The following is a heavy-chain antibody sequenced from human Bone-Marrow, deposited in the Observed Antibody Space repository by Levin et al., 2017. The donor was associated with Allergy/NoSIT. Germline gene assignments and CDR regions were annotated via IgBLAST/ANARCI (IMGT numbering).Heavy chain of an antibody. V-gene: IGHV3-9*01. CDR2: ISWDSGSI. CDR3: VKGPPRWSGSYRGSFDY. Sequence: PGGSLRLSCEVSGFTFGDFAMHWVRQAPGKGLEWVSGISWDSGSICHADSVKGRFTISRDNARNSVYLQMNSLGAEDTALYYCVKGPPRWSGSYRGSFDYWGQGALVTVSS. J-gene: IGHJ4*02. D-gene: IGHD1-26*01. CDR1: GFTFGDFA.